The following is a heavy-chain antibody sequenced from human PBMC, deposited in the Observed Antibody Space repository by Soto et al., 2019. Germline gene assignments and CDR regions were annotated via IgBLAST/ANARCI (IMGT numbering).Heavy chain of an antibody. D-gene: IGHD3-22*01. CDR1: GGSISSYY. CDR2: IYYSGST. Sequence: SDTLSLTCTVPGGSISSYYWSWIRQPPGKGLEWIGYIYYSGSTNYNPSLKSRVTISVDTSKNQFSLKLSSVTAADTAVYYCARASGSSGYYYGIDYWGQGTLVTVSS. V-gene: IGHV4-59*07. CDR3: ARASGSSGYYYGIDY. J-gene: IGHJ4*02.